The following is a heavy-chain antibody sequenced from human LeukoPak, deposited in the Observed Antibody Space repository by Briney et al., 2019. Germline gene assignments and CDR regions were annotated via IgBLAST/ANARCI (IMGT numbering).Heavy chain of an antibody. CDR3: ATSAHIVVVPAAVY. J-gene: IGHJ4*02. D-gene: IGHD2-2*01. V-gene: IGHV3-48*01. Sequence: GGSLRLXCAASGFTFSSYSMNWVRQAPGKGLEWVSYISSSSSTIYYADSVKGRFTISRDNAKNSLYLQMNGLRAEDTAVYYCATSAHIVVVPAAVYWGQGTLVTVSS. CDR1: GFTFSSYS. CDR2: ISSSSSTI.